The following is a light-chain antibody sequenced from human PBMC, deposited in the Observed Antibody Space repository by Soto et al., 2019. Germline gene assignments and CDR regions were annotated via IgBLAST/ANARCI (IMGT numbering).Light chain of an antibody. J-gene: IGKJ1*01. CDR1: QSVSSN. CDR2: GAS. CDR3: QQYNNWPWT. V-gene: IGKV3-15*01. Sequence: EIVMTQSPATLSVSPVEGATLSCMASQSVSSNLAWYQQKPGQAPRLLIYGASTRATGIPARFSGSGSGTEFTLTISSLQSEDFAVYYCQQYNNWPWTFGQGTKVDIK.